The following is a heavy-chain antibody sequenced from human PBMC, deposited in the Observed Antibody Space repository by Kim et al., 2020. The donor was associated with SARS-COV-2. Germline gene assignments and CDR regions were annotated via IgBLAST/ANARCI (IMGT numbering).Heavy chain of an antibody. V-gene: IGHV3-7*03. J-gene: IGHJ3*02. Sequence: GGSLRLSCAASGFPFSSYWMSWVRQAPGKGLEWVANIKQDGSEKYYVDSVKGRFTITRDNAKNSLYPQMNSLRAEDTAVYYCAREDRRITMVRGVKAAFDIWGQGTMVTVSS. CDR3: AREDRRITMVRGVKAAFDI. CDR2: IKQDGSEK. D-gene: IGHD3-10*01. CDR1: GFPFSSYW.